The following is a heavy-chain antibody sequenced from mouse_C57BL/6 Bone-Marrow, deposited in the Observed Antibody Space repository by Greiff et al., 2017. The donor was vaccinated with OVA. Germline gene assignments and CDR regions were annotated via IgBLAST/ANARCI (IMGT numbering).Heavy chain of an antibody. V-gene: IGHV5-15*01. CDR2: ISNLAYSI. Sequence: EVMLVESGGGLVQPGGSLKLSCAASGFTFSDYGMAWVRQAPRKGPEWVAFISNLAYSIYYADTVTGRFTISRENAKNTPYLEMSSLRSEDTAMYYCARRGSSYGYYFDYWGQGTTLTVSS. D-gene: IGHD1-1*01. J-gene: IGHJ2*01. CDR3: ARRGSSYGYYFDY. CDR1: GFTFSDYG.